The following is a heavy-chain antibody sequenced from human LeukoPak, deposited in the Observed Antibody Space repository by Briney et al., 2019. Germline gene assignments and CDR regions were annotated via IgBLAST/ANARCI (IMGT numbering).Heavy chain of an antibody. V-gene: IGHV3-21*01. CDR2: ISSSSSYI. D-gene: IGHD4-17*01. J-gene: IGHJ4*02. CDR3: ARDPSATVTIGY. CDR1: GVTFSSYS. Sequence: PGGSLRLSCAASGVTFSSYSMNGVRQAPGKGLEWVSSISSSSSYIYYADSVKGRFTISRDNAKNSLYLQMNSLRAEDTAVYYCARDPSATVTIGYWGQGTLVTVSS.